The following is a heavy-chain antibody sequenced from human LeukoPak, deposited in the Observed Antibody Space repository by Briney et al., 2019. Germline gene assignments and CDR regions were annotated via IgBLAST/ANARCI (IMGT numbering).Heavy chain of an antibody. J-gene: IGHJ5*02. V-gene: IGHV1-8*03. CDR2: MNPNSGNT. D-gene: IGHD3-3*01. Sequence: ASVKVSCKASGYTFTGYYIHWVRQAPGQGLEWMGWMNPNSGNTGYAQKFQGRVTITRNTSISTAYMELSSLRSEDTAVYYCARGGRYDFWSGYSTSWFWFDPWGQGTLVTVSS. CDR3: ARGGRYDFWSGYSTSWFWFDP. CDR1: GYTFTGYY.